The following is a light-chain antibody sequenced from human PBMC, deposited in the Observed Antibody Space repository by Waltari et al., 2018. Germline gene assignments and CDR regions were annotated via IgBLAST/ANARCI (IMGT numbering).Light chain of an antibody. J-gene: IGLJ2*01. CDR3: SSYISSSTLEL. Sequence: QSALTQPPSVSGSPGQSTTIPGPGPSTDVGGSHYVSWYQQHPGKAPKLMIYDVSNRPSGVSNRFSGSKSGNTASLTISGLQAEDEADYYCSSYISSSTLELFGGGTSLTVL. CDR2: DVS. V-gene: IGLV2-14*03. CDR1: STDVGGSHY.